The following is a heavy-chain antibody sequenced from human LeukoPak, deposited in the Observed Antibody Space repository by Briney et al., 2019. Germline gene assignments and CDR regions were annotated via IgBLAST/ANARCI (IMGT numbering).Heavy chain of an antibody. Sequence: SGGSLRLSCAASGFIVNSYAMSWVRQAPGKGLAWVSLIYSDGVTQYADSVKGRFTISRDNSKNTLYLQMNSLRDEDTAVYFCARDRGGGKTWVEFDPWGQGTLVTVSS. CDR2: IYSDGVT. D-gene: IGHD3-16*01. V-gene: IGHV3-66*02. CDR1: GFIVNSYA. J-gene: IGHJ5*02. CDR3: ARDRGGGKTWVEFDP.